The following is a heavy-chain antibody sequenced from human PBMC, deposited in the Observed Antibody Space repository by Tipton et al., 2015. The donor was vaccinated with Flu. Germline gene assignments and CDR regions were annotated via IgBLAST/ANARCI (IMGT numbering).Heavy chain of an antibody. CDR3: ARLSYYDVDLKNFYFDY. V-gene: IGHV4-39*01. D-gene: IGHD3-10*02. CDR2: IYPSGTT. CDR1: SGSIRSTNYF. Sequence: TLSLTCTVSSGSIRSTNYFCAWIRQPPGKGLELIGNIYPSGTTYYNPSLKSRVTISVDTSKSQFSLKLRSVTAADTAVYYCARLSYYDVDLKNFYFDYWGQGAQVTVSS. J-gene: IGHJ4*02.